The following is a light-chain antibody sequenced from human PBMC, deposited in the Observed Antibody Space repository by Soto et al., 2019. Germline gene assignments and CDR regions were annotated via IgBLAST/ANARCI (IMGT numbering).Light chain of an antibody. CDR2: GDS. J-gene: IGLJ1*01. Sequence: QSVLTQPPSVSGAPGQRVTISCTGSGSNIGAGYDVHWYQHRPGTAPKLLVFGDSHRPSGVPDRFSGSKSCTSASLAITGLQAEDEGDYYCQSYDSTLDARYVFGTGTKLTVL. V-gene: IGLV1-40*01. CDR1: GSNIGAGYD. CDR3: QSYDSTLDARYV.